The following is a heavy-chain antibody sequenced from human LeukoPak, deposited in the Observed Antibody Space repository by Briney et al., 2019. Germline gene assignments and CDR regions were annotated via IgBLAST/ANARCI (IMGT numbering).Heavy chain of an antibody. CDR3: ARKMGYGGSDY. D-gene: IGHD4-23*01. CDR1: GYTFTAYY. V-gene: IGHV1-2*02. J-gene: IGHJ4*02. Sequence: ASVKVSCKASGYTFTAYYIHWVRQAPGQGLEWMGWINPNSGGTNYAQKFQGRVTMTRDTSVSTAHMELTRLRSDDAAVYYCARKMGYGGSDYWGQGTLVTVSS. CDR2: INPNSGGT.